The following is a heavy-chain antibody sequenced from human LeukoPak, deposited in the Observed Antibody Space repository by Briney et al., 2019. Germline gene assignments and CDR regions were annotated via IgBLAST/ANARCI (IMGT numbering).Heavy chain of an antibody. CDR3: AHISSSWPDY. Sequence: GGSPRLSCAASGFTFSSYAMSWVRQAPGKGLGWVSAISGSGGSTYYADSVKGRFTISRDNSKNTLYLQMNSLRAEDTAVYYCAHISSSWPDYWGQGTLVTVSS. CDR2: ISGSGGST. V-gene: IGHV3-23*01. J-gene: IGHJ4*02. D-gene: IGHD6-13*01. CDR1: GFTFSSYA.